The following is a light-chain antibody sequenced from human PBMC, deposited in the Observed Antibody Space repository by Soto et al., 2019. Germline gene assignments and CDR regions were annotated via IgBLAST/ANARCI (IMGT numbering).Light chain of an antibody. CDR1: QSISSW. V-gene: IGKV1-5*01. CDR2: DAY. CDR3: QQYNNYPWT. J-gene: IGKJ1*01. Sequence: DIQMTQSPATLSASVGDRVTITCRASQSISSWLAWYQQKPGKVPKLLIDDAYSLESGVPSRFSGSGSGTEFTLTISSLQPDDFATYYCQQYNNYPWTFGQGTRVEIK.